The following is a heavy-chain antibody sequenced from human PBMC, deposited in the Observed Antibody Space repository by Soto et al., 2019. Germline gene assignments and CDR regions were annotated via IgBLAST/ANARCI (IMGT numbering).Heavy chain of an antibody. D-gene: IGHD5-18*01. CDR3: ARPHTAMANDAFDI. J-gene: IGHJ3*02. V-gene: IGHV1-2*04. CDR2: INPNSGGT. Sequence: ASVKVSCKASGYTFTGYYMHWVRQAPGQGLEWMGWINPNSGGTNYAQKFQGWVTMTRDTSISTAYMELSRLRSDDTAVYYCARPHTAMANDAFDIWGQGTMVPVSS. CDR1: GYTFTGYY.